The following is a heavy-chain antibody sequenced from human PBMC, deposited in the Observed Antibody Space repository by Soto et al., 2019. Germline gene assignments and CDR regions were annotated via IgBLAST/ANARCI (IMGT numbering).Heavy chain of an antibody. CDR1: GGSFSSQK. D-gene: IGHD2-15*01. V-gene: IGHV1-69*08. CDR2: VIPLLGTA. CDR3: ARAPGKDIVLEAAASDAFDI. J-gene: IGHJ3*02. Sequence: SVKVSCKASGGSFSSQKINWVRQAPGQGLEWMGRVIPLLGTADYAQSLQGRVTMTADKTTSTAYMELSSLRIEDTAMYYCARAPGKDIVLEAAASDAFDIWGQGTMVTVS.